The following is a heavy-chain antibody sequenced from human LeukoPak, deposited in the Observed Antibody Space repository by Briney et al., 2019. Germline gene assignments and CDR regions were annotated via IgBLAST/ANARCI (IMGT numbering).Heavy chain of an antibody. CDR3: ARRTLREYFDY. CDR2: IYYSGST. D-gene: IGHD4-17*01. Sequence: SETLSLTCTVSGGSISSYYWSWIRQPPGKGLEWIGYIYYSGSTNYNPSLKSRVTISVDTSKNQFSLKLSSVTAADTAVYYCARRTLREYFDYWGQGTPVTVSS. V-gene: IGHV4-59*01. J-gene: IGHJ4*02. CDR1: GGSISSYY.